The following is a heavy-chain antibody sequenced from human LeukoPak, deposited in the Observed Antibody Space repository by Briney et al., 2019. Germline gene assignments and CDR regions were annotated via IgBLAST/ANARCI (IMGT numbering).Heavy chain of an antibody. D-gene: IGHD6-19*01. V-gene: IGHV4-59*01. CDR2: IYCSGST. Sequence: SETLSLTCTVSGGSIGSYYWSWIRQPPGEGLEWIGYIYCSGSTNYNPSHKSRVTISVDTSKNQFSLKLSSVTAADTAVYYCAREVSGWYAHRFDPWGQGTLVTVSS. CDR3: AREVSGWYAHRFDP. J-gene: IGHJ5*02. CDR1: GGSIGSYY.